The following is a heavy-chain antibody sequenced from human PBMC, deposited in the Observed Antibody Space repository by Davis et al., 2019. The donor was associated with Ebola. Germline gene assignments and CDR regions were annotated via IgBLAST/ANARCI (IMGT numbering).Heavy chain of an antibody. CDR1: SGSFSGYY. Sequence: MPSETLSLTCAVYSGSFSGYYWSWIRQSPGKGLEWIGEISHTGDTNYNPSLKSRVIISVDTSKNQFSLKLNSVTAADTGVYYCARGSDGGNSADSWGQGTLVTVSS. V-gene: IGHV4-34*01. J-gene: IGHJ5*01. CDR3: ARGSDGGNSADS. D-gene: IGHD4-23*01. CDR2: ISHTGDT.